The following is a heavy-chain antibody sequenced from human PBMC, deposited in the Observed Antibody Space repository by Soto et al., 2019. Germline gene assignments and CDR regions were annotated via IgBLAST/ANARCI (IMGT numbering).Heavy chain of an antibody. J-gene: IGHJ4*02. Sequence: EMQLLESGGGLVQPGGSLRLSCAASGFTFSSYAMRWVRQAPGKGLEWVSAISGSGDSTYYADSVKGRFTISRDNSKNTLYLQMNSLRAEDTAVYYCALRGSGSYFRYWGQGTLVTVSS. V-gene: IGHV3-23*01. CDR1: GFTFSSYA. D-gene: IGHD1-26*01. CDR2: ISGSGDST. CDR3: ALRGSGSYFRY.